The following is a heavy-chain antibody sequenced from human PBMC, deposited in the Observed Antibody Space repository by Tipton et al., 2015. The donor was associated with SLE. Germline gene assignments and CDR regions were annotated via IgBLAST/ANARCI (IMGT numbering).Heavy chain of an antibody. CDR1: GGTFSNYA. V-gene: IGHV1-69*15. D-gene: IGHD6-13*01. Sequence: QSGPEVKKPGSSVKVSCKASGGTFSNYAITWVRQAPGQGLEWMGRIIPIFDTANYAQKFQGRVTITADESTSTAYMELSSLRSEDTAVYYCARHGGGYSSSWYEYWGQGTLVTVSS. J-gene: IGHJ4*02. CDR2: IIPIFDTA. CDR3: ARHGGGYSSSWYEY.